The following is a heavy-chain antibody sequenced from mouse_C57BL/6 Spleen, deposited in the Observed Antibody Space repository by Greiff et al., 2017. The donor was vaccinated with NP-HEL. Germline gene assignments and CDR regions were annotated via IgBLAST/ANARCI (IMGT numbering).Heavy chain of an antibody. CDR3: TRSLYYYCSSHWYFDV. Sequence: QVQLQQSGAELARPGASVKLSCKASGYTFTSYGISWVKQRTGQGLEWIGEIYPRSGNTYYNEKFKGKATLTADKSSSTAYMELRSLTSEDSAVYFWTRSLYYYCSSHWYFDVWGTGTTVTVSS. V-gene: IGHV1-81*01. CDR1: GYTFTSYG. D-gene: IGHD1-1*01. CDR2: IYPRSGNT. J-gene: IGHJ1*03.